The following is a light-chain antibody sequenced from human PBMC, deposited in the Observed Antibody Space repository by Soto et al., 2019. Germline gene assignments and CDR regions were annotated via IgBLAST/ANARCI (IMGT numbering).Light chain of an antibody. CDR1: SSNIGSHY. V-gene: IGLV1-47*01. J-gene: IGLJ7*01. CDR3: AAWDDRLSGPV. Sequence: QSVLTQPPSASGTPGQRGTISCSGSSSNIGSHYVYWYQQLPGTAPKLLIYRNNQRPSGVTDRFSGYKSGTSAYLASSGLRSEDEADYYCAAWDDRLSGPVFGGGTQLTVL. CDR2: RNN.